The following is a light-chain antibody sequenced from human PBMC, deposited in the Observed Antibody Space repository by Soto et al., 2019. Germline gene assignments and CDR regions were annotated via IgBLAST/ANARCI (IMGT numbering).Light chain of an antibody. Sequence: QSVLTQPPSVSGAPGQRVTISCTGSSSNIGAHYDVHWYQQLPGTAPKLLIYGNSNRPSGVPDRFSGSKSGTSASLAITGLQAEDEADYYCQVWDRTATVVFGGGTKLTVL. CDR1: SSNIGAHYD. J-gene: IGLJ2*01. CDR2: GNS. CDR3: QVWDRTATVV. V-gene: IGLV1-40*01.